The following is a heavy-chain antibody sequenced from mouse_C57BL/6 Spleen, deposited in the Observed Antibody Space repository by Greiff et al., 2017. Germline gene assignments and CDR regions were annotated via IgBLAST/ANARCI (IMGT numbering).Heavy chain of an antibody. Sequence: VQLQQSGPGLVKPSQSLSLTCSVTGYSITSGYYWNWIRQFPGNKLEWMGYISYDGSNNYNPSLKNRISITRDTSKNQFFLKLNSVTTEDTATYYCARDYYGSSGYFDGWGTGTTVTVSS. J-gene: IGHJ1*03. V-gene: IGHV3-6*01. D-gene: IGHD1-1*01. CDR2: ISYDGSN. CDR3: ARDYYGSSGYFDG. CDR1: GYSITSGYY.